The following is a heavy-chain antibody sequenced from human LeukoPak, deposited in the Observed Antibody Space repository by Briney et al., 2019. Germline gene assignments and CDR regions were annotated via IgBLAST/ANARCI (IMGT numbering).Heavy chain of an antibody. CDR1: GFTFSSYG. D-gene: IGHD1-14*01. V-gene: IGHV3-30*03. CDR2: ISYDGTNK. J-gene: IGHJ6*03. CDR3: AREVFDYYYYMDV. Sequence: GGSLRLSCAASGFTFSSYGIHWVRQAPGKGLEWVAVISYDGTNKYYADSVEGRFTISRDNAKNSLYLQMNSLRAEDTAVYYCAREVFDYYYYMDVWGKGTTVTISS.